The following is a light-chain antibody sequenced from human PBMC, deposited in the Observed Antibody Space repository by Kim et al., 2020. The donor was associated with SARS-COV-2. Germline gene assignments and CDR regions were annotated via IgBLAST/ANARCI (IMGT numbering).Light chain of an antibody. CDR1: SGSIASSY. CDR3: QSYDTRSHEV. V-gene: IGLV6-57*03. Sequence: TVAISGTRRSGSIASSYVQWYQRRPGSAPITVISEDNQRPSWVPDRFSGSVDESSNSASLTISGLRPEDEADYYCQSYDTRSHEVFGGGTQLTVL. J-gene: IGLJ2*01. CDR2: EDN.